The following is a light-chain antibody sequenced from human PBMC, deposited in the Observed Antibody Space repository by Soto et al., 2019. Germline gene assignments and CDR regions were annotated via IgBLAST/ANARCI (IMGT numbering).Light chain of an antibody. Sequence: QSVLTQPASVSGSPGQSITISCTGTSSDVGLYDYVSWYQQHPGKAPQLMIYAVSNRPSGVSNRFSASKSGNTASLFISGLQAEDDAAYYCSSYTSDSSYVFGSGTKVTVL. V-gene: IGLV2-14*01. CDR2: AVS. CDR1: SSDVGLYDY. CDR3: SSYTSDSSYV. J-gene: IGLJ1*01.